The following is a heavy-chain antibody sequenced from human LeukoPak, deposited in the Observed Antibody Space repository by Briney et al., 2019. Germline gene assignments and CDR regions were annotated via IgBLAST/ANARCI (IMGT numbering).Heavy chain of an antibody. J-gene: IGHJ4*02. V-gene: IGHV4-39*02. CDR3: ARESSSRPYYFDY. Sequence: SETLSLTCTVSGGSISSSSYYWGWIRQPPGKGREWIGSIYYSGSTYYNPSLKSRVTISVDTSKNQFSLKLSSVTAADTAVYYCARESSSRPYYFDYWGQGTLVTVSS. CDR1: GGSISSSSYY. D-gene: IGHD6-13*01. CDR2: IYYSGST.